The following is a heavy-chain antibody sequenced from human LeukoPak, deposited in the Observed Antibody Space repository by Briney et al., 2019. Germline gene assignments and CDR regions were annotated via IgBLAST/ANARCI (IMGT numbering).Heavy chain of an antibody. J-gene: IGHJ4*02. D-gene: IGHD2-8*01. CDR3: ARDLAGYCTNGVCI. CDR2: INHSGST. CDR1: GGSFSGYY. V-gene: IGHV4-34*01. Sequence: SETLSLICAVYGGSFSGYYWSWIRQPPGKGLEWIGEINHSGSTNYNPSLKSRVTISVDTSKNQFSLKLSSVTAADTAVYYCARDLAGYCTNGVCIWGQGTLVTVSS.